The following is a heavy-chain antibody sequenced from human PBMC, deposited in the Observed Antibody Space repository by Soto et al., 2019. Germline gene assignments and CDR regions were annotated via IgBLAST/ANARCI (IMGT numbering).Heavy chain of an antibody. Sequence: GESLKISCKGSGYIFTSYWIGWVRQMPGKGLEWMEIIYPGDSDTRYSPYFQGQVTISDHKSISTAFLQWSSLKASDIAMYYCARRPVLTCYFPCYYYGMDVWGQGTTVTVSS. CDR2: IYPGDSDT. V-gene: IGHV5-51*01. CDR1: GYIFTSYW. CDR3: ARRPVLTCYFPCYYYGMDV. D-gene: IGHD3-9*01. J-gene: IGHJ6*02.